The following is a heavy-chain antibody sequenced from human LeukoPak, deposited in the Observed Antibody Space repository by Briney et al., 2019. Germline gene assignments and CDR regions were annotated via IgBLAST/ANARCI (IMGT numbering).Heavy chain of an antibody. CDR3: ARASMNVGATMAFDI. V-gene: IGHV3-23*01. CDR1: GFTFSSYA. J-gene: IGHJ3*02. CDR2: ISGSGGST. Sequence: GGSLRLSCAASGFTFSSYAMSWVRQAPGKGLEWVSAISGSGGSTYYADSVKGRFTISRDNAKNSLYLQMNSLRAEDTAVYYCARASMNVGATMAFDIWGQGTMVTVSS. D-gene: IGHD1-26*01.